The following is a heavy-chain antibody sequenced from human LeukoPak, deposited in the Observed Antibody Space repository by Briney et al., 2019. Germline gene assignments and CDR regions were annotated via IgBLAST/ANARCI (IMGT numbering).Heavy chain of an antibody. CDR1: GFTVSSFE. Sequence: AGGSLRLTCSGSGFTVSSFEINWVRQAPGKGLEWVSFIAVDGTTYYADSVKGRFTLSRDNAKNSLYLQMNSLRAEDTAVYYCATSLSGWGTYHDLDVWGKGTTVTISS. V-gene: IGHV3-48*03. CDR3: ATSLSGWGTYHDLDV. CDR2: IAVDGTT. J-gene: IGHJ6*03. D-gene: IGHD6-19*01.